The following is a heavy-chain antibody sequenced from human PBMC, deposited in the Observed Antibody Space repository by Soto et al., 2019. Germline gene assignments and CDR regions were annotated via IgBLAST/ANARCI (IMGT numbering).Heavy chain of an antibody. CDR1: GCSISSGGYY. V-gene: IGHV4-31*03. Sequence: QVQLQESGPGLVKPSQTLSLTCTVSGCSISSGGYYWSWIRQHPVKGLEWIGYIYYSGSTSYNPSLKSRVTISVDTSKNQFSLKLSSVTAADTAVYYCARTSITMIVVVNWGQGTLVTVSS. CDR2: IYYSGST. J-gene: IGHJ4*02. D-gene: IGHD3-22*01. CDR3: ARTSITMIVVVN.